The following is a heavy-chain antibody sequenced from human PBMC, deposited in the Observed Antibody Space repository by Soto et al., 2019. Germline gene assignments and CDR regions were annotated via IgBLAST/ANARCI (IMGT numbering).Heavy chain of an antibody. J-gene: IGHJ4*02. Sequence: QVRLVQSGAEVKKPGASVKVSSKASGYIFTNYYIHWVRQAPGQGLEWMAIINPNGGSTNCAQEFQGRITLTRDTSTSTVYMDLSSLTSEDTAVYYCARGLYSGDIWGQGTLVTVSS. V-gene: IGHV1-46*01. CDR3: ARGLYSGDI. D-gene: IGHD2-21*01. CDR2: INPNGGST. CDR1: GYIFTNYY.